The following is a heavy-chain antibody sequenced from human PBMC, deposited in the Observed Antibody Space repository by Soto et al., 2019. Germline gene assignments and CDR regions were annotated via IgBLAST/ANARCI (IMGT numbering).Heavy chain of an antibody. CDR2: ITGSRSYI. J-gene: IGHJ4*02. CDR3: ARDRYGSGWYVIDDN. Sequence: PAGSLILSSEASGFTFSNDSMNWVRQAPGRGLERISSITGSRSYIYYADSVKCRFTISRDNAMNSLYLQMNSLSAEDTAVYYCARDRYGSGWYVIDDNWGQGT. D-gene: IGHD6-19*01. V-gene: IGHV3-21*01. CDR1: GFTFSNDS.